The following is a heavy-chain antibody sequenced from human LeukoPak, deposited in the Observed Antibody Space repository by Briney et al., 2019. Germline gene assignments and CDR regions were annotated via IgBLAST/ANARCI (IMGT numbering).Heavy chain of an antibody. CDR1: GFTSSNYA. Sequence: PGGSLRLSCAASGFTSSNYAIHWVRQAPGKGLEYVSGISSNGDRTYYANSVKGRFTISRDSSKNTLYLQMGSLRAEDMAVYYCAKGHYSGSYSFRYVFDPWGQGTLVTVSS. V-gene: IGHV3-64*01. J-gene: IGHJ5*02. CDR2: ISSNGDRT. CDR3: AKGHYSGSYSFRYVFDP. D-gene: IGHD1-26*01.